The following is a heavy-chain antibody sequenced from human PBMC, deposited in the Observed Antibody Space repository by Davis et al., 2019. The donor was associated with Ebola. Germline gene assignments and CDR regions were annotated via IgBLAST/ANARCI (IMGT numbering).Heavy chain of an antibody. CDR1: GFTFSSYA. CDR3: ARDYFIVVVVAAIHGAIDI. V-gene: IGHV3-30-3*01. D-gene: IGHD2-15*01. Sequence: PGGSLRLSCAASGFTFSSYAMHWVRQAPGKGLEWVAVISYDGSNKYYADSVKGRFTISRDNSKNTLYLQMNSLRAEDTAVYYCARDYFIVVVVAAIHGAIDIWGQGTMVTVSS. J-gene: IGHJ3*02. CDR2: ISYDGSNK.